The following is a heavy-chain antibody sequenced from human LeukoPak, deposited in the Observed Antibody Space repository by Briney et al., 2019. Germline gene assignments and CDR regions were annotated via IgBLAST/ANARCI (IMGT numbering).Heavy chain of an antibody. CDR1: GFGNDW. J-gene: IGHJ4*02. Sequence: GGSLSLSCAASGFGNDWMDCVRQAPGKGLEWVANIKYDGSEKYYVDSVKGRFTISRDNAKKLVYLQMNSLRAEDTAVYYCSRSLDDWGQGTLVTVSS. CDR3: SRSLDD. V-gene: IGHV3-7*01. CDR2: IKYDGSEK.